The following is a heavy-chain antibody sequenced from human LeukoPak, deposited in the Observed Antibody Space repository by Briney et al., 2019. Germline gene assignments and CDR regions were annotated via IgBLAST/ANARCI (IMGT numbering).Heavy chain of an antibody. V-gene: IGHV4-61*08. D-gene: IGHD1-26*01. J-gene: IGHJ4*02. CDR2: IYYIRNT. Sequence: PSETLSLTCTVSAGSVGSAGYYWSWIRQPPGGGLEWIGYIYYIRNTNYNPSLKSRVTMSLDPSKNQFSLKLNAVTAADTAVYYCARTQSQSGSYRYYFGYWGQGTLVTVSS. CDR1: AGSVGSAGYY. CDR3: ARTQSQSGSYRYYFGY.